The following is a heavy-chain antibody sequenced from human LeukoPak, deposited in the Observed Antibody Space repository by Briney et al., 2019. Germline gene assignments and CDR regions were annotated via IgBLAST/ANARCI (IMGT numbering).Heavy chain of an antibody. CDR3: ARDQGRWFGSTDAFDI. D-gene: IGHD3-10*01. J-gene: IGHJ3*02. V-gene: IGHV3-33*01. CDR1: GFTFSSYG. Sequence: GGSLRLSCAASGFTFSSYGMHWVRQAPGKGLEWVAVIWYDGSNKYYADSVKGRFTISRDNSKNTLYLQMNSLRAEDTAVYYCARDQGRWFGSTDAFDIWGQGTMVTASS. CDR2: IWYDGSNK.